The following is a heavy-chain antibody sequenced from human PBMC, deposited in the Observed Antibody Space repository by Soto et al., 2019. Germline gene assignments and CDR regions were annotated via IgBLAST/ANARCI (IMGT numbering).Heavy chain of an antibody. CDR2: VSHDGINT. CDR1: GFTFSDYA. V-gene: IGHV3-30*18. J-gene: IGHJ4*02. CDR3: AKGGRQWLVTSDFNY. Sequence: VQLVESGGGVVQPGRSLRLSCAASGFTFSDYAMHWVRQAPGKGLEWVAVVSHDGINTHYADSVKGRFTISRDSSKNTVSLEMTRLRAEDTAVDYCAKGGRQWLVTSDFNYWGPGALVTVSS. D-gene: IGHD6-19*01.